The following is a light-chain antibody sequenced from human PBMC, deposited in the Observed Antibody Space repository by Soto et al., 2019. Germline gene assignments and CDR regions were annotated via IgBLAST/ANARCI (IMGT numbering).Light chain of an antibody. Sequence: DIQMTQSPSSLSASVGDTVGISCRASQHVSNWLAGYQQKPGQAPKLLLYTTTTLQGGVPPRFSGRGSGAHFAVTISSLKPEDVDTYYGAHGTSLPLTVGGGTMVEVK. CDR1: QHVSNW. V-gene: IGKV1-12*01. J-gene: IGKJ4*01. CDR3: AHGTSLPLT. CDR2: TTT.